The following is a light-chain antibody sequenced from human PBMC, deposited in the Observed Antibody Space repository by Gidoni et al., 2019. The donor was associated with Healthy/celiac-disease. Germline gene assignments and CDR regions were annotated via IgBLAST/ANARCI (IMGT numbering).Light chain of an antibody. Sequence: PGERATLSCRASQTVSSSFLAWYQQKPGQAPRLLIYGASIRATGIPDRCSGSGSGTDFTLTISRLEPEDFAVFYCQQYGSSPWTFGQXTKVEIK. CDR2: GAS. CDR3: QQYGSSPWT. V-gene: IGKV3-20*01. CDR1: QTVSSSF. J-gene: IGKJ1*01.